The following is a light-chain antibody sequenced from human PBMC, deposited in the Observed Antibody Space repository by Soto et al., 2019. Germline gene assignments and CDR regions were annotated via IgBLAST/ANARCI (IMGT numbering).Light chain of an antibody. CDR3: QHYNNWLGT. CDR1: QSVISS. V-gene: IGKV3-15*01. Sequence: EIVVTQSPALLSVSPGERVTLSCRASQSVISSIAWYQQKLGQAPRLLIYGASTRATGIPARFSGSGYGTEFFLTISSLQSEDFAMYYCQHYNNWLGTLGGGTKVDIK. CDR2: GAS. J-gene: IGKJ4*01.